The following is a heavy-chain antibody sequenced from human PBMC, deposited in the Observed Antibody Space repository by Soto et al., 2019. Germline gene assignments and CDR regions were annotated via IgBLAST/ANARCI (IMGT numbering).Heavy chain of an antibody. CDR2: IYYSGST. J-gene: IGHJ6*02. Sequence: PSETLSLTCTVSGGSISSYYWSWIRQPPGKGLEWIGYIYYSGSTNYNPSLKSRVTISVDTSKNQFSLKLSSVTAADTAVYYCARELGIAAAGTRYYYYGMDVWGQGTTVTVS. D-gene: IGHD6-13*01. V-gene: IGHV4-59*01. CDR3: ARELGIAAAGTRYYYYGMDV. CDR1: GGSISSYY.